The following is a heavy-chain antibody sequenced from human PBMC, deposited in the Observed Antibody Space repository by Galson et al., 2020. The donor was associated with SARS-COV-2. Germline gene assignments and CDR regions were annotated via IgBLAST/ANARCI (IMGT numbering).Heavy chain of an antibody. CDR1: GFTVSSDY. J-gene: IGHJ5*02. D-gene: IGHD3-10*01. Sequence: GGSLRLSCAASGFTVSSDYVTWVRQAPGKGLEWISVIFIAGDTNYADSVKGRFTMSRDNSKNTVFLQMNGLRVDDTAVYYCATPGGAAWGQGTRVTVSS. V-gene: IGHV3-53*01. CDR2: IFIAGDT. CDR3: ATPGGAA.